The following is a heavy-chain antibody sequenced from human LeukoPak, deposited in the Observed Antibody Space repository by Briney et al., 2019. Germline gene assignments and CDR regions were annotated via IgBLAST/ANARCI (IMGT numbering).Heavy chain of an antibody. CDR1: GFPFSSYW. D-gene: IGHD2-15*01. CDR2: ISNNGGYT. V-gene: IGHV3-23*01. J-gene: IGHJ4*02. Sequence: GGSLRLSCVASGFPFSSYWMTWVRQAPGKGLEWVSAISNNGGYTYYADSVQGRFTISRDNSKSTLCLQMNSLRAEDTAVYYCAKQLGYCSDGSCYFPYWGQGTLVTVSS. CDR3: AKQLGYCSDGSCYFPY.